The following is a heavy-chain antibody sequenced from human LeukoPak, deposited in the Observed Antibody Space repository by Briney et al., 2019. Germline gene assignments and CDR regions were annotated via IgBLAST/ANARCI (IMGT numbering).Heavy chain of an antibody. CDR1: GGAFSSYY. J-gene: IGHJ6*03. V-gene: IGHV4-59*10. Sequence: SETLSLTCAVYGGAFSSYYWSWIRQPAGKGLEWIGRIYTSGSTNYNPSLKSRVTMSVDTSKNQFSLKLSSVTAADTAVYYCARVRSSSWYSYYYYYMDVWGKGTTVTISS. CDR3: ARVRSSSWYSYYYYYMDV. CDR2: IYTSGST. D-gene: IGHD6-13*01.